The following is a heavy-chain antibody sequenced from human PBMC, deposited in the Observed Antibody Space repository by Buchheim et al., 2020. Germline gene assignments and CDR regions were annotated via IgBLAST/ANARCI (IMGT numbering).Heavy chain of an antibody. Sequence: EVQLLESGGGLVQPGGSLRLSCAASGVTFSNYDMGWVRQAPGKGLEWVSTISVSVASTFYAESVKGRVTISRDNSSNTLSLQMSSLRAEDTAVYYCARKDDTVTNNFDYWGQGTL. V-gene: IGHV3-23*01. J-gene: IGHJ4*02. D-gene: IGHD4-17*01. CDR3: ARKDDTVTNNFDY. CDR1: GVTFSNYD. CDR2: ISVSVAST.